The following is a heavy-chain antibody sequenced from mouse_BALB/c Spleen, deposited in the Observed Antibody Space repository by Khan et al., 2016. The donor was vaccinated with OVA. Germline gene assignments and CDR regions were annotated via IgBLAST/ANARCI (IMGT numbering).Heavy chain of an antibody. D-gene: IGHD1-1*01. Sequence: VQLQQPGPELMKPGASVKISCKASVYSFSTYYIHWVTRSHGKTLEWIGYIDPFNGATTYNQNFKGKATLTVDKSSSTAYMHLTSLTSEDSAVYYCARHGSTSWFAYWGQGTLVTVSA. CDR3: ARHGSTSWFAY. V-gene: IGHV1S135*01. J-gene: IGHJ3*01. CDR2: IDPFNGAT. CDR1: VYSFSTYY.